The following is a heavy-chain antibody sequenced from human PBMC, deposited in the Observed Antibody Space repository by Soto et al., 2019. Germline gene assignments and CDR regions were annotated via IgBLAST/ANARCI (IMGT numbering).Heavy chain of an antibody. Sequence: QLQLQESGPGLVKPSETLSLTCTVSGGSISSSSYYWGWIRQPPGKGLEWIGSIYYSGSTYYNPSLKIRVTISVDTSKNQFSLTLSSVTAADTAVYYCARHESGQSGDPFDYWGQGTLVTVSS. CDR3: ARHESGQSGDPFDY. V-gene: IGHV4-39*01. CDR1: GGSISSSSYY. CDR2: IYYSGST. J-gene: IGHJ4*02. D-gene: IGHD3-10*01.